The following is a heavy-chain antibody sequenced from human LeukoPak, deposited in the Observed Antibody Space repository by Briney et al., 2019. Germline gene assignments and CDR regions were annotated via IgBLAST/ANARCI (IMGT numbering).Heavy chain of an antibody. D-gene: IGHD3-10*01. CDR3: ARGLNGRITMVRGVNGKYNWFDP. CDR1: GFTFSTYA. J-gene: IGHJ5*02. V-gene: IGHV4-34*01. Sequence: GSLRLSCAASGFTFSTYAMSWVRQPPGKGLEWIGEINHSGSTNYNPSLKSRVTISVDTSKNQFSLKLSSVTAADTAVYYCARGLNGRITMVRGVNGKYNWFDPWGQGTLVTVSS. CDR2: INHSGST.